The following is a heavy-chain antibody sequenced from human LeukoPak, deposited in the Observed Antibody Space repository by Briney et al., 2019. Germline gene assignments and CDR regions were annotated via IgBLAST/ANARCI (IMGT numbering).Heavy chain of an antibody. V-gene: IGHV3-48*04. Sequence: GGSLRLSCAASGFTFSSYSMNWVRQAPGKGLEWVSYISSSSSTIYYADSVKGRFTISRDNAKNSLYLQMNSLRAEDTAVYYCARDGGLTDNWFDPWGQGTPVTVSS. CDR1: GFTFSSYS. D-gene: IGHD3-10*01. CDR2: ISSSSSTI. J-gene: IGHJ5*02. CDR3: ARDGGLTDNWFDP.